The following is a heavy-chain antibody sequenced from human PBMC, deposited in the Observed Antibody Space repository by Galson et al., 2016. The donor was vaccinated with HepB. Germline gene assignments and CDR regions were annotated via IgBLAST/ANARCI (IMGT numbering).Heavy chain of an antibody. V-gene: IGHV3-21*01. CDR1: GFTFSSYN. CDR2: ISRSGTYI. J-gene: IGHJ4*02. D-gene: IGHD3-22*01. CDR3: ARGIYDSTGYYADY. Sequence: SLRLSCAASGFTFSSYNMNWVRQAPGKGLEWVSSISRSGTYIYYGDSLKGRFTISRDDAKNSLYLQMHSLRAEDTAEYYCARGIYDSTGYYADYWGQGTLVTVSS.